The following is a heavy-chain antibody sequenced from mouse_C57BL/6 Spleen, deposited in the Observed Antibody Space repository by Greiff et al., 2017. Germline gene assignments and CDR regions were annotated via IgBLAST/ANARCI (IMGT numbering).Heavy chain of an antibody. CDR3: ARGGYYSNYDYFDY. CDR1: GYAFSSYW. CDR2: IYPGDGDT. Sequence: QVHVKQSGAELVKPGASVKISCKASGYAFSSYWMNWVTQRPGKGLEWIGQIYPGDGDTNYNGKFKGKATLTADKSSSTAYMQLSSLTSEDSAVYFCARGGYYSNYDYFDYWGQGTTLTVSS. D-gene: IGHD2-5*01. V-gene: IGHV1-80*01. J-gene: IGHJ2*01.